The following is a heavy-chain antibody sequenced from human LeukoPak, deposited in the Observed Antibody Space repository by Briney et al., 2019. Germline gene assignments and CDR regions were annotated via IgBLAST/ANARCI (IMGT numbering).Heavy chain of an antibody. CDR1: GYTFTGYY. J-gene: IGHJ5*02. Sequence: ASVKVSCKASGYTFTGYYMHWVRQAPGQGLEWMGWINPNSGGTNYAQKFQGRVTMTRDTSISTAYMELSRLRSDDTAVYYCAGEDIVRWVNWFDPWGQGTLVTVSS. V-gene: IGHV1-2*02. D-gene: IGHD2-15*01. CDR3: AGEDIVRWVNWFDP. CDR2: INPNSGGT.